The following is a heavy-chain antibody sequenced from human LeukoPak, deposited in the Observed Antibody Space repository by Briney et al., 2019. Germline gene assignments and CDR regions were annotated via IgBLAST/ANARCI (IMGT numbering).Heavy chain of an antibody. Sequence: SETLSLTCTVSGGSISSSSYYWGWIRQPPGKGLEWIGSIYYSGSTYYNPSLKSRVTISVDTSKNQFSLKLSSVTAADTAAYYCARDGIVGAIEYCFDYWGQGTLVTVSS. D-gene: IGHD1-26*01. V-gene: IGHV4-39*02. CDR1: GGSISSSSYY. J-gene: IGHJ4*02. CDR3: ARDGIVGAIEYCFDY. CDR2: IYYSGST.